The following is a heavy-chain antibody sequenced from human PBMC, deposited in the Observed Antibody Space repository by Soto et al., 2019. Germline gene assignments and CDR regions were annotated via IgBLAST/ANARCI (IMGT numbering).Heavy chain of an antibody. CDR3: AKVAEDYDFWSGYYWSQNYFEY. Sequence: GGSLRLSCAASGFTFSSYAMSWVRQAPGKGLEWVSAISGSGGSTYYADSVKGRFTISRDNSKNTLYLQMNSLRAEDTAVYYCAKVAEDYDFWSGYYWSQNYFEYWGQGTQVTSPQ. CDR1: GFTFSSYA. J-gene: IGHJ4*02. CDR2: ISGSGGST. V-gene: IGHV3-23*01. D-gene: IGHD3-3*01.